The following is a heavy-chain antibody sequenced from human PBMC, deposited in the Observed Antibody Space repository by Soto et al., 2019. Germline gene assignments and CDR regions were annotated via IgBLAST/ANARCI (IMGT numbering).Heavy chain of an antibody. V-gene: IGHV1-69*05. D-gene: IGHD3-22*01. CDR2: IIPIFGTA. Sequence: SVKVSCKASGGTFSSYAISWVRQAPGQGLEWMGGIIPIFGTANYAQKLQGRVTMATDTSTSTAYMELRSLRSDDTAVYYCARDYYDSSGYSNWFDPWGQGTLVTVSS. CDR1: GGTFSSYA. CDR3: ARDYYDSSGYSNWFDP. J-gene: IGHJ5*02.